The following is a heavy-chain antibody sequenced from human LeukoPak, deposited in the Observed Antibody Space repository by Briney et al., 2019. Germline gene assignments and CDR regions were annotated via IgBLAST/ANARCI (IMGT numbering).Heavy chain of an antibody. V-gene: IGHV3-21*05. CDR3: ARDRDWNSGFDY. CDR2: ISTSSSYI. D-gene: IGHD1-7*01. J-gene: IGHJ4*02. CDR1: GFTFSSYE. Sequence: GGSLRLSCAASGFTFSSYEMNWVRQAPGKGLEWVPYISTSSSYIYYADSVKGRFTISRDYARNSLYLQMNSLRAEDTAVYYCARDRDWNSGFDYWGQGTLVTVSS.